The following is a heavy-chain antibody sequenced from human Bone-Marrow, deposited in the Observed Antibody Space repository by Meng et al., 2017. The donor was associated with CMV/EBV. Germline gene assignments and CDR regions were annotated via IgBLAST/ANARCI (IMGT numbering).Heavy chain of an antibody. J-gene: IGHJ6*02. CDR2: IYYSGTT. D-gene: IGHD2-15*01. CDR3: ARGSDEIAYYYYYGMDV. CDR1: GGSVRSGSYY. V-gene: IGHV4-61*01. Sequence: SETLSLTCTVSGGSVRSGSYYWSWIRQPPGKGLEWIGYIYYSGTTNYNPSLLSRLTISVDTSENQFSLKLRSATAADTAVYYCARGSDEIAYYYYYGMDVWGQGTTVTVSS.